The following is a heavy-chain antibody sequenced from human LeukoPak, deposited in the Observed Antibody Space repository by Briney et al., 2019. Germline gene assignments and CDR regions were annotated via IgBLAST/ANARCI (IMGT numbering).Heavy chain of an antibody. V-gene: IGHV3-53*01. CDR2: IYSGGST. CDR1: GFTVSSNY. CDR3: AKQGSGSYLDAFDI. J-gene: IGHJ3*02. D-gene: IGHD3-10*01. Sequence: PGGSLRLSCAVSGFTVSSNYMCWVRQAPGKGLEWVSVIYSGGSTYYADSVKGRSTISRDNSKNTLYLQMNSLRAEDTAVYYCAKQGSGSYLDAFDIWGQGTMVTVSS.